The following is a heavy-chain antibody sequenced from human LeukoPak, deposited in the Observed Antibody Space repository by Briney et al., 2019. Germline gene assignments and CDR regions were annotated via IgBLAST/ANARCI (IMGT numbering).Heavy chain of an antibody. CDR1: GFTFSTYW. CDR3: AREPIGCSGGSCYCWFDP. D-gene: IGHD2-15*01. CDR2: IKEDGSEK. Sequence: PGGSLRLSCAASGFTFSTYWMKWVRQAPGKGLEWVASIKEDGSEKYYADSVKGLFTISRDNAKNSLYLRMNSLRAEDTAVYYCAREPIGCSGGSCYCWFDPWGQGTLVTVSS. J-gene: IGHJ5*02. V-gene: IGHV3-7*01.